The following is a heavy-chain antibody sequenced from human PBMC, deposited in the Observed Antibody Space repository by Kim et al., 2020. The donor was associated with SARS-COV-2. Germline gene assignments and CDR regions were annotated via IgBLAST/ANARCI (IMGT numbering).Heavy chain of an antibody. CDR1: GYSFTSYW. J-gene: IGHJ6*02. CDR3: ARMVRDIDYYYYGMDV. Sequence: GESLKISCKGSGYSFTSYWIGWVRQMPGKGLEWMGIIYPGDSDTRYSPSFQGQVTISADKSISTAYLQWSSLKASDTAMYYCARMVRDIDYYYYGMDVWGQGTTVTVSS. V-gene: IGHV5-51*01. CDR2: IYPGDSDT. D-gene: IGHD3-10*01.